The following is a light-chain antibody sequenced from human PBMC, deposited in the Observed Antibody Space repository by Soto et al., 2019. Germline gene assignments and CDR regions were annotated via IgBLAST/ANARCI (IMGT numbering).Light chain of an antibody. J-gene: IGKJ4*01. Sequence: EIVMTQSPATLSVSPGERATLSCRASQSVNSNLVWYRQKPGQAPRLLISDASTRATGVPARFSGSGSGTEFTLTISSLQSEDSGIYYCQQYNFWPPLTFGGGTKVEIK. CDR3: QQYNFWPPLT. CDR2: DAS. CDR1: QSVNSN. V-gene: IGKV3-15*01.